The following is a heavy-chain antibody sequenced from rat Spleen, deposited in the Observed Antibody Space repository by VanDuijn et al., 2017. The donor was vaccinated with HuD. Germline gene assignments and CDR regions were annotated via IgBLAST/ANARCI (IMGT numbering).Heavy chain of an antibody. J-gene: IGHJ1*01. CDR2: IDYDGSST. CDR1: GFTFSDYY. CDR3: ARHGLGPYWYFDF. D-gene: IGHD4-6*01. V-gene: IGHV5-29*01. Sequence: EVQLVESDGGLVQPGRSLKLSCAASGFTFSDYYMAWVRQAPTKGLEWVATIDYDGSSTYYRDSVKGRFTISRDNAKTTLFLQMDSLRSEDTATYYCARHGLGPYWYFDFWGPGTMVTVSS.